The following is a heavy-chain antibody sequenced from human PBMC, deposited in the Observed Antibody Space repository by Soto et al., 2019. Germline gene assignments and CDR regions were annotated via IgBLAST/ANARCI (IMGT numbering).Heavy chain of an antibody. Sequence: QVQLQQWGAGLLKPSETLSLTCAVYGGSFSGYYWSWIRQPPGKGLEWLGEIKHSGSTNYNPSLKSRVTIAVEPSKNQFSLKLSSLTAADTAVYYCARGCPLYSSVWYGRPAIRYFDYWGQGTLVTVSS. CDR2: IKHSGST. CDR1: GGSFSGYY. J-gene: IGHJ4*02. V-gene: IGHV4-34*01. CDR3: ARGCPLYSSVWYGRPAIRYFDY. D-gene: IGHD6-19*01.